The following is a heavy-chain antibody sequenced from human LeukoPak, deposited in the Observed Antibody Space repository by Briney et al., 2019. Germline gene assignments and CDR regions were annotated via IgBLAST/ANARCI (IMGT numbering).Heavy chain of an antibody. J-gene: IGHJ4*02. CDR1: GYTFTGYY. D-gene: IGHD3-10*01. CDR2: INPSSGGT. CDR3: ARGPSGSDY. Sequence: GASVTVSCTVSGYTFTGYYLHWVRQAPGQGLEWMGRINPSSGGTNYAQKFQGRVTMARDTSINTAYMDLSSLRSDDTAVYYCARGPSGSDYWGQGTLVTVSS. V-gene: IGHV1-2*06.